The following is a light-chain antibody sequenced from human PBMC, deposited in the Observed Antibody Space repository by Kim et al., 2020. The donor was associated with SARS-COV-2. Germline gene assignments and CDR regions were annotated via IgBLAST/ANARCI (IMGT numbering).Light chain of an antibody. CDR1: QSVNNY. V-gene: IGKV3-11*01. J-gene: IGKJ4*01. CDR2: DVS. CDR3: QHRKTWPVT. Sequence: LLPGARSTLPCRVSQSVNNYLAWYQQKPGQAPRLLLYDVSNRATGIPARFSGSGSGTDFTLTISSLEPEDFAVYYCQHRKTWPVTFGGGTKVDIK.